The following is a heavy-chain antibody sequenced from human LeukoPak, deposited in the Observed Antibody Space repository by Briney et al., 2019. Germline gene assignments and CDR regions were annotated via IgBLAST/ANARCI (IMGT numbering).Heavy chain of an antibody. J-gene: IGHJ4*02. CDR3: ARDFGW. V-gene: IGHV3-30*02. CDR2: IQNHGNTE. Sequence: GESLKLSCAASGFTFSNYGMHWVRQAPGKGLEWVAFIQNHGNTEYYADSVKGRFTISRDNAKNSVYLQMNSLRVEDTAVYYCARDFGWWGQGTLVTVSS. D-gene: IGHD3-10*01. CDR1: GFTFSNYG.